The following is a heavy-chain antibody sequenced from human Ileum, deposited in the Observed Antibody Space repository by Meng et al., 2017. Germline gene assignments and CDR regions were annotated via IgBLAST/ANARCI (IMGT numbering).Heavy chain of an antibody. V-gene: IGHV4-34*01. J-gene: IGHJ4*02. CDR2: INHSGST. D-gene: IGHD5-18*01. CDR1: GVFCSGYY. CDR3: ARVRYSYGSMDDN. Sequence: SETLSLTCAVYGVFCSGYYWSWIRQPPGKGLEWIGEINHSGSTNYNPSLKSRVTISVDTSKNQFSLKLSSVTAADTAVYYCARVRYSYGSMDDNWGQGTLVTVSS.